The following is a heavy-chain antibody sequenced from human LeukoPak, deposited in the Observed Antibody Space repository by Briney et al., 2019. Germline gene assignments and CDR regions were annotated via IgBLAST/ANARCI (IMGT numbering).Heavy chain of an antibody. J-gene: IGHJ5*02. CDR2: IYWNDDK. CDR1: GFSLSTSGVG. V-gene: IGHV2-5*01. Sequence: KRSGPTLVNPTQTLTLTCTFSGFSLSTSGVGVGWIRQPPGKALEWLALIYWNDDKRYSPSLKSRLTITKDTSKNQVVLTMTNMDPVDTATCYCALKPRRAANNWFDPWGQGTLVTVSS. D-gene: IGHD2-15*01. CDR3: ALKPRRAANNWFDP.